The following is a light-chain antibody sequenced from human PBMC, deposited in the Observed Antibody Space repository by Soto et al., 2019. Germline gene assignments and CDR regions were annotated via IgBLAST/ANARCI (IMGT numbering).Light chain of an antibody. Sequence: QSALTQPPSASGSPGQSVTISCTGTSSDVGGYDYVSWYQQHPGKAPKLMLYEVTIRPSGVSDRFSGSKSGNTASLTVSGLQAEDEADYYCSSYTGGNPSYVFGTGTKLT. CDR3: SSYTGGNPSYV. CDR1: SSDVGGYDY. V-gene: IGLV2-8*01. J-gene: IGLJ1*01. CDR2: EVT.